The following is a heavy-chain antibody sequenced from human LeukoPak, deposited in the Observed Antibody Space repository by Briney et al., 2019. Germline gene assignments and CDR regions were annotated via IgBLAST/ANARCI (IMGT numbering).Heavy chain of an antibody. D-gene: IGHD1-7*01. CDR2: IYYSGST. J-gene: IGHJ4*02. V-gene: IGHV4-59*06. CDR1: GGSIRSYY. Sequence: SETLSLTCTVSGGSIRSYYRSWIRQPPGKGLEWIGYIYYSGSTYYNPSLKSRVSISVDTSKNQFSLKLSSVTAADTAVYYCARQRTYYFDYWGQGTLVTVSS. CDR3: ARQRTYYFDY.